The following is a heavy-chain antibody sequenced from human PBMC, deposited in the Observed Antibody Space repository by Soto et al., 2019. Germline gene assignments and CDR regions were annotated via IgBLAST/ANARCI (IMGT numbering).Heavy chain of an antibody. CDR3: ARADRTLVTSYSLDV. CDR2: VNHSGTI. CDR1: GGSFSGYY. D-gene: IGHD2-21*02. Sequence: SETLSLTCAVYGGSFSGYYWTWIRQPPGKGLEWIGEVNHSGTINFNPSLKSRLTISLDTSKKHFSLKLSSVTDADTAAYYCARADRTLVTSYSLDVWGQGTTVTVSS. J-gene: IGHJ6*02. V-gene: IGHV4-34*01.